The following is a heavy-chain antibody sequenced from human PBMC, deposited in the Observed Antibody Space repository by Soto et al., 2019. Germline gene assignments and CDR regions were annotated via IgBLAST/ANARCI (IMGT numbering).Heavy chain of an antibody. D-gene: IGHD3-3*01. CDR1: GFNFSSYS. J-gene: IGHJ5*02. CDR2: ISSSSSTI. V-gene: IGHV3-48*01. Sequence: PGGSLRLSCAASGFNFSSYSMNWVRQAPGKGLEWVSYISSSSSTIYYADSVKGRFTISRDNAKNSLYLQMNSLRAEDTAVYYCARDVTIFGVAPNWFDPWGQGTLVTVSS. CDR3: ARDVTIFGVAPNWFDP.